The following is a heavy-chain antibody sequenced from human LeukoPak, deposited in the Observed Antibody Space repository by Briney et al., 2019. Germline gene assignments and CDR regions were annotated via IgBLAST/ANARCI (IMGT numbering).Heavy chain of an antibody. CDR3: AKAGLKQWLVRGYFQH. CDR2: ISYDGSNK. D-gene: IGHD6-19*01. Sequence: GGSLRLSCAGAGFTFSSYGMHWVRQAPGKGLEWVAVISYDGSNKYYADSVKGRFTISRDNSKNTLYLQMNSLRADDTAVYYCAKAGLKQWLVRGYFQHWGQGTLVTVSS. J-gene: IGHJ1*01. V-gene: IGHV3-30*18. CDR1: GFTFSSYG.